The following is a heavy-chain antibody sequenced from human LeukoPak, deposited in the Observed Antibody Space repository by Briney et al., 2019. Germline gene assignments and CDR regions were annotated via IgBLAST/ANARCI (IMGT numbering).Heavy chain of an antibody. J-gene: IGHJ4*02. Sequence: GSLRLSCATSGFTFSGYWMSWVRQAPGKGLEWVANISEDGSEKNYVDSLRGRFTISRDNAKNSVYLQMDSLRVEDTAVYYCARGPMTIITLGGQGTLVTVSS. CDR1: GFTFSGYW. CDR3: ARGPMTIITL. D-gene: IGHD4-11*01. CDR2: ISEDGSEK. V-gene: IGHV3-7*01.